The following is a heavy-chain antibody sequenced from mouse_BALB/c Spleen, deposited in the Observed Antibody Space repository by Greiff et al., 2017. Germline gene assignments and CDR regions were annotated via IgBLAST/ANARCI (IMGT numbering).Heavy chain of an antibody. CDR1: GYTFTSYW. J-gene: IGHJ4*01. D-gene: IGHD2-1*01. V-gene: IGHV1S81*02. CDR2: INPSNGRT. CDR3: ARGGNYGRLYAMDY. Sequence: QVQLKQPGAELVKPGASVKLSCKASGYTFTSYWMHWVKQRPGQGLEWIGEINPSNGRTNYNEKFKSKATLTVDKSSSTAYMQLSSLTSEDSAVYYCARGGNYGRLYAMDYWGQGTSVTVSS.